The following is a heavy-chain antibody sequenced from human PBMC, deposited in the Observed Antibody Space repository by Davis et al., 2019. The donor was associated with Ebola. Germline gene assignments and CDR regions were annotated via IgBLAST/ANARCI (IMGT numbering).Heavy chain of an antibody. Sequence: SETLSLTCTVSGGSIGGRGFYWAWIRQFPGEGLEWIGYMYHTGTSYYNPSLESRVGISVDTSKNQFSLKLSSVTAADTAVYYCARSYYSSSNWFDPWGQGTLVTVSS. CDR1: GGSIGGRGFY. V-gene: IGHV4-31*03. J-gene: IGHJ5*02. CDR3: ARSYYSSSNWFDP. D-gene: IGHD6-6*01. CDR2: MYHTGTS.